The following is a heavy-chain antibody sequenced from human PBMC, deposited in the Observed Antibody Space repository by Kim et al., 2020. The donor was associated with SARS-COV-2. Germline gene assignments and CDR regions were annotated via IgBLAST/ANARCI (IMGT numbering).Heavy chain of an antibody. V-gene: IGHV4-59*01. CDR3: ARVKEYNWNDVFFFDY. J-gene: IGHJ4*02. Sequence: SETLSLTCTVSGGSISSYYWSWIRQPPGKGLEWIGYIYYSGSTNYNPSLKSRVTISVDTSKNQFSLKLSSVTAADTAVYYCARVKEYNWNDVFFFDYWGQGTLVTVSS. D-gene: IGHD1-20*01. CDR1: GGSISSYY. CDR2: IYYSGST.